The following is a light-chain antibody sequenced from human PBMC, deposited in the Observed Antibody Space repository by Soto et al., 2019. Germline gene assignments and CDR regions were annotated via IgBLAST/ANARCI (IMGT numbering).Light chain of an antibody. Sequence: QSALTQPRSVSVSPGQSVTISCTGTSSDVGAYNYVSWYQQHPGKAPKFMIYDVSKRPSGVPDRFSGSKSGNTASLTISGLQAEDEADYYCCSYAGTYPYVFGTGTKVTVL. CDR1: SSDVGAYNY. V-gene: IGLV2-11*01. J-gene: IGLJ1*01. CDR3: CSYAGTYPYV. CDR2: DVS.